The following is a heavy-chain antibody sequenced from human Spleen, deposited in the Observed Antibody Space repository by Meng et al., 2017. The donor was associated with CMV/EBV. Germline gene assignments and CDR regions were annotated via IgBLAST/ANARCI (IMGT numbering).Heavy chain of an antibody. J-gene: IGHJ2*01. CDR3: ARKNWYFDL. V-gene: IGHV3-43*01. CDR1: GFTFDDYT. CDR2: INWNSGTT. Sequence: GGSLRLSCTASGFTFDDYTMNWVRQSPGKVLEWGSVINWNSGTTYYADSVKGRFIISRDNSKNSLYLQMNSLRPEDTALYYCARKNWYFDLWGRGTLVTVSS.